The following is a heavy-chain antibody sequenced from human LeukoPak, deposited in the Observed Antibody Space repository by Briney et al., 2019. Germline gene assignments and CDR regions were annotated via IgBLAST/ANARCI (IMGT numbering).Heavy chain of an antibody. Sequence: GGSLRLSCAASGFTFSSYGMHWVRQAPGKGLEWVAFIRYDGSNRYYADSVKGRFTISRDNPKNTLYLQMNSLRAEDTAVYYCAKESTIFGVVIMEALDYWGQGTLVTVSS. CDR1: GFTFSSYG. CDR2: IRYDGSNR. CDR3: AKESTIFGVVIMEALDY. J-gene: IGHJ4*02. V-gene: IGHV3-30*02. D-gene: IGHD3-3*01.